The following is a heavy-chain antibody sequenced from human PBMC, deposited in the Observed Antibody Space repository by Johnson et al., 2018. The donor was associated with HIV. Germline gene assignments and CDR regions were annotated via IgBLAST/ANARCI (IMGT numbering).Heavy chain of an antibody. CDR1: GFTFSSYA. V-gene: IGHV3-30-3*01. Sequence: QVQVVESGGGVVQPGRSLRLSCAASGFTFSSYAMHWVRQAPGKGLEWVAVISYDGSNKYYADSVKGRFTISRDNSKNTLYLQMNSLRAEDTAVYYCARWTVTRGAFDIWGQGTMVTVSS. D-gene: IGHD4-17*01. CDR3: ARWTVTRGAFDI. CDR2: ISYDGSNK. J-gene: IGHJ3*02.